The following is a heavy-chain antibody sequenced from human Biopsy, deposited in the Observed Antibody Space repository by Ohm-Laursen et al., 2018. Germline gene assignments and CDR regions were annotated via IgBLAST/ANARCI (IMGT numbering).Heavy chain of an antibody. Sequence: SDTLSLTCPVSGGSISSSTTYYWAWLRQPPGKGLEWIGSIYNTETTFYNPSLKSRVTISVDTSTNQFSLKVSSVTAADTALYFCARHPTGFWFDPWDHGTLVTVSS. CDR2: IYNTETT. J-gene: IGHJ5*02. V-gene: IGHV4-39*01. CDR3: ARHPTGFWFDP. CDR1: GGSISSSTTYY.